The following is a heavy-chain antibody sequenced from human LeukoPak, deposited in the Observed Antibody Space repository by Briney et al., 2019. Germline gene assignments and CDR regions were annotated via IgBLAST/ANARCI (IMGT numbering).Heavy chain of an antibody. CDR1: GFTFSSYA. D-gene: IGHD6-19*01. CDR2: ISYDGSKK. Sequence: GGSLRLSCAASGFTFSSYAMHWVRQAPGKGLEWVAVISYDGSKKYYADSVKGRFTISRDNSKNTLYLQMNSLRAEDTAVYYCARAAVAGPAYYYYGMDVRGQGTTVTVSS. V-gene: IGHV3-30-3*01. CDR3: ARAAVAGPAYYYYGMDV. J-gene: IGHJ6*02.